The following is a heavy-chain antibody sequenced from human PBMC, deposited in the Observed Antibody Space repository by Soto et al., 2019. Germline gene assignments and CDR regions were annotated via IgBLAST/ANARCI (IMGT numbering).Heavy chain of an antibody. CDR3: ARHSSGSRHPGFDY. CDR2: IYHSGST. Sequence: PSETLSLTCAVSRGSICSSNWWSWVRQPQGKGLEWIGKIYHSGSTNYNPSLKSRVTISVDNSKNHFSLKLSSVTAADTAVYYCARHSSGSRHPGFDYWGQGTLVTVSS. D-gene: IGHD1-26*01. J-gene: IGHJ4*02. V-gene: IGHV4-4*02. CDR1: RGSICSSNW.